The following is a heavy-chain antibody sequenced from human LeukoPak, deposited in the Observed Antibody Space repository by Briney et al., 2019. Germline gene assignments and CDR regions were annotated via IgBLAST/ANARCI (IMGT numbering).Heavy chain of an antibody. J-gene: IGHJ4*02. CDR3: ARVQPYDFWSGYYPYYFDY. D-gene: IGHD3-3*01. V-gene: IGHV1-18*01. CDR2: ISAYNGNT. Sequence: GASVKVSCKASGYTFTSYGISWVRQAPGQGLEWMGWISAYNGNTNYAQKLQGRVTMTTDTSTSTAYMELRSLRSDDTAVYYCARVQPYDFWSGYYPYYFDYWGQGTLVTVSS. CDR1: GYTFTSYG.